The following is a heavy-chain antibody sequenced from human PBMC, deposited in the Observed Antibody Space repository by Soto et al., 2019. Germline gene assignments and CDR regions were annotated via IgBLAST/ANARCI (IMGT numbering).Heavy chain of an antibody. CDR3: AGRYAGNFDY. Sequence: QVQLQESGPGLVKPSETLSLTCTVSGGSISSYYWSWIRQPPGKGLEWIGYIYYSGSTNYNPSLKSRVTISVDTSKNQFSLKLSSVSAADTAVYYCAGRYAGNFDYWGQGTLVTVSS. CDR1: GGSISSYY. D-gene: IGHD2-8*01. J-gene: IGHJ4*02. CDR2: IYYSGST. V-gene: IGHV4-59*01.